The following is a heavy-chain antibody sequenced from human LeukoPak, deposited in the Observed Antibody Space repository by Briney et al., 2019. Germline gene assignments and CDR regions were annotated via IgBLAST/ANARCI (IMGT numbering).Heavy chain of an antibody. D-gene: IGHD1-26*01. CDR2: IYYSGST. Sequence: SETLSLTCTVSGGSISSYYWSWIRQPPGKGLEWIGYIYYSGSTNYNPSLKSRVTISVDTSKNQFSLKLSSVTAADTAVYYCARAGGSYSSYYYSMDVWGQGTTVTVSS. V-gene: IGHV4-59*01. J-gene: IGHJ6*02. CDR3: ARAGGSYSSYYYSMDV. CDR1: GGSISSYY.